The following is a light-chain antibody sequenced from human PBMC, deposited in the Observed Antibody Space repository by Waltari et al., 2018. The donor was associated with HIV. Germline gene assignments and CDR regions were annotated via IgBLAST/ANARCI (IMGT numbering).Light chain of an antibody. CDR1: SSDVGSYNL. Sequence: QSALTQPASVSGSPGQSITISCTGTSSDVGSYNLVSWYQQHPGKAPKRMIYEGSKRPSGVSNRFSGSKSGNTASLTISGLQAEDEADYYCCSYAGSSTWVFGGGTKLTVL. CDR2: EGS. J-gene: IGLJ3*02. CDR3: CSYAGSSTWV. V-gene: IGLV2-23*01.